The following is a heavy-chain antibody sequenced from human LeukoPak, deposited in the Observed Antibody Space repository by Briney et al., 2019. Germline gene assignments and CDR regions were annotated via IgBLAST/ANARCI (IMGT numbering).Heavy chain of an antibody. J-gene: IGHJ5*02. D-gene: IGHD3-10*01. CDR3: ARVGVWFGERTNWFDP. CDR1: GGSISSGDYY. CDR2: IYYSGST. Sequence: PSQTLSLTCTVSGGSISSGDYYWSWIRQPPGKGLEWIGYIYYSGSTYYNPSLKSRVTISVDTSKNQFSLKLSSVTAADTAVHYCARVGVWFGERTNWFDPWGQGTLVTVSS. V-gene: IGHV4-30-4*01.